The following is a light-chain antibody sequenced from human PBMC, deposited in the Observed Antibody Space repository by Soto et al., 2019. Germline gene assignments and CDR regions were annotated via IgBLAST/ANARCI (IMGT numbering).Light chain of an antibody. CDR2: AAA. CDR3: QQRSNWTLT. V-gene: IGKV3-11*01. CDR1: QSFXSY. J-gene: IGKJ4*01. Sequence: IVLTQSPARLCLSPGEGATLSCKASQSFXSYFDWYQQKPGQAPRVLXDAAANRATGSPARLSGSGFGTDFTLTISSLEPDDSAVYYCQQRSNWTLTFGGGTKVDIK.